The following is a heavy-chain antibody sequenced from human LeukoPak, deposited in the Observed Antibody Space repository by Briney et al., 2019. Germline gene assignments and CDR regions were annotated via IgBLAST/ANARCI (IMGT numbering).Heavy chain of an antibody. V-gene: IGHV1-2*02. CDR1: GYTFTDYY. Sequence: ASVKVSCKASGYTFTDYYLQWVLQAPGQGLEWMGWINPNSRGTNSAQKFQGRVTMTRDTSVSTAYMELSRLRSDDTAVYYCARDHCTSSGCYEYYYYGMDVWGQGTTVTVSS. J-gene: IGHJ6*02. CDR3: ARDHCTSSGCYEYYYYGMDV. CDR2: INPNSRGT. D-gene: IGHD2-2*01.